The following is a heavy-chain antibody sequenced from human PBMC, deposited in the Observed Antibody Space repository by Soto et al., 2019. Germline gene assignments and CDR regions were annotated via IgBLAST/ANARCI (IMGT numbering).Heavy chain of an antibody. J-gene: IGHJ6*02. CDR2: ISWDGGST. CDR1: GFTFDDYA. CDR3: AKVLLQTLVPYYYYGMDV. D-gene: IGHD1-26*01. V-gene: IGHV3-43D*03. Sequence: GGSLRLSCAASGFTFDDYAMHWVRQAPGKGLEWVSLISWDGGSTYYADSVKGRFTISRDNSKNSLYLQMNSLRAEDTALYYCAKVLLQTLVPYYYYGMDVWGQGTTVTVSS.